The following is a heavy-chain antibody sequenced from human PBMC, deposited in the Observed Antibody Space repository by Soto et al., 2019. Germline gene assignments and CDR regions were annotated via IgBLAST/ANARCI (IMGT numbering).Heavy chain of an antibody. J-gene: IGHJ4*02. V-gene: IGHV3-23*01. CDR2: ISGSGGST. CDR1: GFTFSNYA. CDR3: AKDSGSSGLFDY. D-gene: IGHD5-12*01. Sequence: EVQLLESGGGLVQPGGSLRLSCAVSGFTFSNYAMSWVRQAPGKGLEWVSVISGSGGSTFYADSVKGRFTISRDNSKKTLRLQMNSLSAEDTAVYYCAKDSGSSGLFDYWGQGTLVAVSS.